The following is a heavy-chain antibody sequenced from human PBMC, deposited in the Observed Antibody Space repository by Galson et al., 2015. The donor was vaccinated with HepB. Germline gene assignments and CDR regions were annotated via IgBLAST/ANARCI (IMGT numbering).Heavy chain of an antibody. CDR1: GGTFSSYA. CDR3: ARGSTPGDTDAYYYYYYGMDV. D-gene: IGHD4-17*01. CDR2: IIPILGIA. J-gene: IGHJ6*02. V-gene: IGHV1-69*04. Sequence: SVKVSCKASGGTFSSYAISWVRQAPGQGLEWMGRIIPILGIANYAQKFQGRVTITADKSTSTAYMELSSLRSEDTAVYYCARGSTPGDTDAYYYYYYGMDVWGQGTTVTVSS.